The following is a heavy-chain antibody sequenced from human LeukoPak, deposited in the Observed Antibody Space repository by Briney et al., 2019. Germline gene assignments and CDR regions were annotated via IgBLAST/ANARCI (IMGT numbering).Heavy chain of an antibody. J-gene: IGHJ4*02. D-gene: IGHD6-13*01. CDR2: IIPILGIA. V-gene: IGHV1-69*02. CDR1: GGTFSSYT. CDR3: ARSTYSSSPFDY. Sequence: SGKVSCNASGGTFSSYTITWVRHRPGQGLEWVGRIIPILGIANNAQKFQGRVTITADKYTSTAYMELSSLRSEDTAVYYCARSTYSSSPFDYWGQGTLVTVSS.